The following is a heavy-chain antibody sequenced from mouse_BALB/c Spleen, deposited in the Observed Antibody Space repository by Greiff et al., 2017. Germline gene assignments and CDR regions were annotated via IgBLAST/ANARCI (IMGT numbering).Heavy chain of an antibody. D-gene: IGHD1-1*01. CDR2: ILPGSGST. CDR3: ARTASYVGAMDY. V-gene: IGHV1-9*01. CDR1: GYTFSSYW. Sequence: QVQLQQSGAELMKPGASVKISCKATGYTFSSYWIEWVKQRPGHGLEWIGEILPGSGSTNYNEKFKGKATFTADTSSNTAYMQLSSLTSEDSAVYYCARTASYVGAMDYWGQGTSVTVSS. J-gene: IGHJ4*01.